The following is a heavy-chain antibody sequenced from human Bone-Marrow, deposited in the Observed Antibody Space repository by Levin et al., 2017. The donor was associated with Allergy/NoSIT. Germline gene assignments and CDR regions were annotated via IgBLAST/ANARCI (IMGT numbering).Heavy chain of an antibody. J-gene: IGHJ6*02. Sequence: NPGESLKISCKASGYTFTTYGISWMRQAPGQGLEWMGWISAYNGNTNFAQKLQGRVTMTTDTSTSTAYMELTSLRFDDTAVYYCARDTFSLGSSWYRLDDYYYGMDVWGQGTTVTVSS. CDR2: ISAYNGNT. CDR1: GYTFTTYG. V-gene: IGHV1-18*01. CDR3: ARDTFSLGSSWYRLDDYYYGMDV. D-gene: IGHD6-13*01.